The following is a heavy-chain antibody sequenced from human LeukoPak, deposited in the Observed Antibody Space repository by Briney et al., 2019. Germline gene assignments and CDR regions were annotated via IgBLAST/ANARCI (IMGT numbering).Heavy chain of an antibody. CDR3: AREEYFGGNYRPYGMDV. Sequence: QPGGSLRLSCAASGFTFSSYDMHWVRQATGKGLEWVSAIGTAGDTYYPGSVKGRFIISRENAKNSLYLQMNSLRAGDTAVYYCAREEYFGGNYRPYGMDVWGQGTTVTVSS. CDR2: IGTAGDT. D-gene: IGHD4-23*01. J-gene: IGHJ6*02. V-gene: IGHV3-13*01. CDR1: GFTFSSYD.